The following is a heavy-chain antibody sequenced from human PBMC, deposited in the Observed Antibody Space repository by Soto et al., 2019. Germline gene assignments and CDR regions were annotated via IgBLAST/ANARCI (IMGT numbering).Heavy chain of an antibody. Sequence: EVQLVESGGGLVQPGGSLKLACLASGFPLSDSAIHWVRKASGKGLEWVGRIRSKTNNYATTYGAPVRGRFTLSRDDSKNTAYLQMNNLESEDAAVYYCTRHAGGQLAHSFYYNIMAVWGKGTTVSVLS. J-gene: IGHJ6*04. CDR2: IRSKTNNYAT. V-gene: IGHV3-73*01. D-gene: IGHD3-10*01. CDR1: GFPLSDSA. CDR3: TRHAGGQLAHSFYYNIMAV.